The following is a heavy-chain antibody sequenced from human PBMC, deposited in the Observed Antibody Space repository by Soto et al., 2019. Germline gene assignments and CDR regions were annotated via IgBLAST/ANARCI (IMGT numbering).Heavy chain of an antibody. CDR2: ISPSTSHI. J-gene: IGHJ6*02. V-gene: IGHV3-21*01. D-gene: IGHD2-15*01. CDR3: SGCSGGACHRNYGMDV. Sequence: EVHLVESGGGLVKPGGSLRLSCAVSGFTFSSCTMYWVRQAPGKGLEWVSSISPSTSHIYYTDSVKGRFTISRDNAKNSLFLQMNSLRAEDTAVYYCSGCSGGACHRNYGMDVWGQGTTVTVSS. CDR1: GFTFSSCT.